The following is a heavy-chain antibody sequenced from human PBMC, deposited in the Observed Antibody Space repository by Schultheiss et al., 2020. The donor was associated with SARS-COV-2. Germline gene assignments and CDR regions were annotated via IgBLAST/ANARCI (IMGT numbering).Heavy chain of an antibody. J-gene: IGHJ6*02. V-gene: IGHV4-61*01. CDR1: GYSISSGYY. CDR2: IYYSGST. Sequence: SETLSLTCAVSGYSISSGYYWGWIRQPPGKGLEWIGYIYYSGSTNYNPSLKSRVTISVDTSKNQFSLKLNSMTAADTAVYYCATLRGYSYGYVYDMDVWGQGTTVTVSS. CDR3: ATLRGYSYGYVYDMDV. D-gene: IGHD5-18*01.